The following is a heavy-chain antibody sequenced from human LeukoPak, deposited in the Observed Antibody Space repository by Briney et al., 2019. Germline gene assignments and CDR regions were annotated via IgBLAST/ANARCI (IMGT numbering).Heavy chain of an antibody. CDR1: GDSVSSNSAA. CDR2: TYYRSKWYN. CDR3: ARDPRTYYYDSSGFDY. Sequence: SQTLSLTSAISGDSVSSNSAAWNWIRQSPSRSLEWLGRTYYRSKWYNDYAVSVKSRITINPDTSKNQFSLQLSSVTPEDTAVYYCARDPRTYYYDSSGFDYWGQGTLVTVSS. D-gene: IGHD3-22*01. V-gene: IGHV6-1*01. J-gene: IGHJ4*02.